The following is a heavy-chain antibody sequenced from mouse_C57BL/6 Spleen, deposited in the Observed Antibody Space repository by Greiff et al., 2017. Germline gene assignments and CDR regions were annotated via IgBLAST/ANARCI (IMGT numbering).Heavy chain of an antibody. CDR3: ARHTYYYGSSRDAMDY. J-gene: IGHJ4*01. CDR1: GFTFSSYT. CDR2: ISGGGGNT. V-gene: IGHV5-9*01. Sequence: EVQLMESGGGLVKPGGSLKLSCAASGFTFSSYTMSWVRQTPEKRLEWVATISGGGGNTYYPDSVKGRFTISRDNAKNPLYLHMRSLRTEDAALYDCARHTYYYGSSRDAMDYWGQGTSVTVSS. D-gene: IGHD1-1*01.